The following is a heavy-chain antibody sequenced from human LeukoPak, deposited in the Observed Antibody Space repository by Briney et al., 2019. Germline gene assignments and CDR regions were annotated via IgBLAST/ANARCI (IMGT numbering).Heavy chain of an antibody. J-gene: IGHJ6*03. V-gene: IGHV3-21*01. CDR3: ATSGGFVLPNAITGNWYMDV. CDR1: GFTFSDYS. Sequence: GRSLRLSCVASGFTFSDYSMNWVRQAPGKGLAWVASITSAGGYTYYADSVKGRFTISRDNAQNSLFLQMNSLRAEDTAVYFCATSGGFVLPNAITGNWYMDVWGRGTSVTVSS. D-gene: IGHD2-2*01. CDR2: ITSAGGYT.